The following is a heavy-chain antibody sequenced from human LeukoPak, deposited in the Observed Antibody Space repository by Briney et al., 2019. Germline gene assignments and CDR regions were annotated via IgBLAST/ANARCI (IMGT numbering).Heavy chain of an antibody. Sequence: ETLSLTCAVYGGSFSGYYWSWIRQPPGKGLEWVGRIKSKADGGTTVYAAPVKGRFTISRDDSRNILYLQMNSLKTEDTAVYFCTTERSGLNILTGYYNVPYFDYWGQGTLVTVSS. D-gene: IGHD3-9*01. CDR3: TTERSGLNILTGYYNVPYFDY. V-gene: IGHV3-15*01. CDR1: GGSFSGYY. CDR2: IKSKADGGTT. J-gene: IGHJ4*02.